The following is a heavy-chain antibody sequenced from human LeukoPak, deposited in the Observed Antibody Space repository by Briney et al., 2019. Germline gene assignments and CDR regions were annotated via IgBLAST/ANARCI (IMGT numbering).Heavy chain of an antibody. J-gene: IGHJ4*02. CDR2: ISSSGSTI. D-gene: IGHD3-10*01. CDR1: GFTFSDYY. V-gene: IGHV3-11*01. Sequence: PGGSLRLSCAASGFTFSDYYMSWIRQAPGKGLEWVSYISSSGSTIYYADSVKGRFTISRDSAKNSLYLQMNSLRAEDTAVYYCARDATVVRGVIIYWGQGTLVTVSS. CDR3: ARDATVVRGVIIY.